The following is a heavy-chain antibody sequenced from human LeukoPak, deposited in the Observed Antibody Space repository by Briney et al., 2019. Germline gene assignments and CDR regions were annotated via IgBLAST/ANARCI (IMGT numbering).Heavy chain of an antibody. Sequence: PSRTLSLTCTVSGGSISSGGYYWNWIRQPPGKGLEWIGYIYYSGSTYYNPSLKSRVTISVDTSKNQFSLKLSSVTAADTAVYYCARDILETDAFDIWGQGTMVTVSS. V-gene: IGHV4-31*03. CDR2: IYYSGST. CDR1: GGSISSGGYY. D-gene: IGHD1-1*01. J-gene: IGHJ3*02. CDR3: ARDILETDAFDI.